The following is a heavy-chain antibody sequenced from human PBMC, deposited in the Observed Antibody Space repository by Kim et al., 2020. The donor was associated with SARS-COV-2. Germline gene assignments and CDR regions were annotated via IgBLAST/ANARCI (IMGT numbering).Heavy chain of an antibody. D-gene: IGHD3-16*01. CDR2: MHYNGDT. V-gene: IGHV4-28*01. J-gene: IGHJ5*02. CDR3: ARYDGNWGWFEP. CDR1: GSSINTDHY. Sequence: SESLSLTCAVSGSSINTDHYWGWIRQPPGKGLEWIGYMHYNGDTDYNPSLKSRVTVSIDTSKNQFSLKLRSVTAVDAAVYFCARYDGNWGWFEPWGQGILVTVSS.